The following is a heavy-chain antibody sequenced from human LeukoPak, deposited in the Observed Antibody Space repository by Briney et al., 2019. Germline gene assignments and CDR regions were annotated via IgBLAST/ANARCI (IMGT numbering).Heavy chain of an antibody. CDR1: GGSISSYY. V-gene: IGHV4-4*07. D-gene: IGHD3-22*01. CDR2: IYTSGST. J-gene: IGHJ5*02. Sequence: SETLSLTCTVSGGSISSYYWSWIRQPAGKGLEWIGRIYTSGSTNYNPSLKSRVTISVDTSKNQFSLKLSSVTAADTAVYYCARELYYYDSSGYYYTRWFDPWGQGTLVTVSS. CDR3: ARELYYYDSSGYYYTRWFDP.